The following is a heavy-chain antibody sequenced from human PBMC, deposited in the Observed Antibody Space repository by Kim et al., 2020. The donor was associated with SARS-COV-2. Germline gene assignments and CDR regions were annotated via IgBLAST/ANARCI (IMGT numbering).Heavy chain of an antibody. Sequence: GGSLRLSCAASGFTFSSYGMHWVRQAPGKGLEWVAVISYDGSNKYYADSVKGRFTISRDNSKNTLYLQMNSLRAEDTAVYYCAKDGEDWGQGTLVTVSS. CDR1: GFTFSSYG. J-gene: IGHJ4*02. V-gene: IGHV3-30*18. CDR3: AKDGED. D-gene: IGHD2-21*01. CDR2: ISYDGSNK.